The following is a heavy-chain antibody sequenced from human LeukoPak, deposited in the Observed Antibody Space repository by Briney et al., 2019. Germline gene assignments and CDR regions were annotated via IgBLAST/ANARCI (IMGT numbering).Heavy chain of an antibody. D-gene: IGHD5-12*01. CDR1: GYTFTDYY. J-gene: IGHJ6*03. CDR2: IQPNSGGT. Sequence: ASVKVSCRASGYTFTDYYIHWVRQAPGQGLEWMGWIQPNSGGTNYAQKFQGRVTMTRDTSISTAYMELSGLTYDDTAVYYCAREVDPLYYYYMDVWGKGTTVTISS. CDR3: AREVDPLYYYYMDV. V-gene: IGHV1-2*02.